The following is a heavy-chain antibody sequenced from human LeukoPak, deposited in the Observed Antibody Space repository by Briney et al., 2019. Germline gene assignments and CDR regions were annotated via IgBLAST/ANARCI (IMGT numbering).Heavy chain of an antibody. CDR1: GFTFSSYS. CDR2: ISSSSSTI. Sequence: GGSLRLSCAASGFTFSSYSMNWVRQAPGKGLEWVSYISSSSSTIYHADSVKGRFTISRDNAKNSLYLQMNSLRAEDTAVYYCARVVATINYYYYYYMDVWGKGTTVTVSS. D-gene: IGHD5-12*01. V-gene: IGHV3-48*01. J-gene: IGHJ6*03. CDR3: ARVVATINYYYYYYMDV.